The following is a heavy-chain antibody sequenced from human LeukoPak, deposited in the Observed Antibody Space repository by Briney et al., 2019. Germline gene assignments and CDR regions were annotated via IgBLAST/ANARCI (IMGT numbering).Heavy chain of an antibody. Sequence: GGSLRLSCAASGFTFNNYNMNWVRQAPGKALEWVSSITSSGAYIFYADSVKGRFTISRDSAKSLLYLQMNSLRAEDTAVYYCSGRLDYWGQGTLVTVSS. J-gene: IGHJ4*02. CDR2: ITSSGAYI. CDR3: SGRLDY. CDR1: GFTFNNYN. V-gene: IGHV3-21*01. D-gene: IGHD6-19*01.